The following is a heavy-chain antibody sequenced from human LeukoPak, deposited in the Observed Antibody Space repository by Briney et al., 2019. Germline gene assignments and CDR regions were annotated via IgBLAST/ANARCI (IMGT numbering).Heavy chain of an antibody. J-gene: IGHJ4*02. D-gene: IGHD3-3*01. CDR3: ARDGNDFWSGYSDY. CDR1: GGSISSGSYY. Sequence: SQTLSLTCTVSGGSISSGSYYWSWFRQPAGKGLEWIGRIYTSGSTNYNPSLKSPVTISVDTSKYQFSLKLSSVTAADTAVYYCARDGNDFWSGYSDYWGQGTLVTVSS. CDR2: IYTSGST. V-gene: IGHV4-61*02.